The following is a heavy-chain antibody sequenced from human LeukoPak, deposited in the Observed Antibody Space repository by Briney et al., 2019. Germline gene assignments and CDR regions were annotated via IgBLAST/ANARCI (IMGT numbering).Heavy chain of an antibody. Sequence: SETLSLTCTVSGDSVSSGSYYWSWIRQPPGKGLEWIATIYHSGSTYYNASLKSRVTISVDTSKSHFSLKLSSVTAADTAMYYCARYTGVNGYYFDYWGQGTLVTVSS. CDR3: ARYTGVNGYYFDY. J-gene: IGHJ4*02. D-gene: IGHD2-8*01. CDR2: IYHSGST. CDR1: GDSVSSGSYY. V-gene: IGHV4-39*02.